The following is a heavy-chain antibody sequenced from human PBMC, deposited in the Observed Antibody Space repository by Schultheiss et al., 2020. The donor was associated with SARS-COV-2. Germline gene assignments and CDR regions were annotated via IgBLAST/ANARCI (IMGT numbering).Heavy chain of an antibody. Sequence: GESMKISCAATGFTFSSYSMNWVRQAPGKGLEWVSSISMSSSYIYHADSAKGRFTSSKDNAKNSLYLQMNSLRAEDTAVYYCARVSYFQQLGEFDYWGQGELVAVYS. D-gene: IGHD6-13*01. CDR2: ISMSSSYI. V-gene: IGHV3-21*01. CDR1: GFTFSSYS. CDR3: ARVSYFQQLGEFDY. J-gene: IGHJ4*02.